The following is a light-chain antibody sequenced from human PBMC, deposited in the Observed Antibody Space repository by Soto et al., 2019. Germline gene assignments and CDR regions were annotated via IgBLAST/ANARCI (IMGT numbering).Light chain of an antibody. Sequence: EIVLTQSPGTLSLSPGERATLSCRASQSVGNSYLAWHQQKPGQAPRILIYGASSRATGIPDRFSGSGSGTGSTLTISRLEPEDFAVYFCQRYAMSRTFGQGTKVEIK. CDR1: QSVGNSY. V-gene: IGKV3-20*01. CDR2: GAS. J-gene: IGKJ1*01. CDR3: QRYAMSRT.